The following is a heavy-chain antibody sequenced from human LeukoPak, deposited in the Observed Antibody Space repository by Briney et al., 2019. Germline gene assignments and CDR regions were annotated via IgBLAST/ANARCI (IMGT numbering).Heavy chain of an antibody. J-gene: IGHJ4*02. CDR2: ISSGGGGVI. CDR3: ARDIAWQQLAVFDY. D-gene: IGHD6-13*01. Sequence: PGGCLRLSCVASGFTFSDYYMSWIRQAPGKGLEWISYISSGGGGVIYYADSMKGRFTISRDNAKNSLYLQMNSLTAEDTAVYYCARDIAWQQLAVFDYWGQGTMVTVSS. CDR1: GFTFSDYY. V-gene: IGHV3-11*01.